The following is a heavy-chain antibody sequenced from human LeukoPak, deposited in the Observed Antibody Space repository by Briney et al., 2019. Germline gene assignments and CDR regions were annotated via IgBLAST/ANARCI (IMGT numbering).Heavy chain of an antibody. V-gene: IGHV3-30*03. J-gene: IGHJ6*03. CDR3: ARESFYYMDV. Sequence: GGSLRLSCAASGFTFRSYGMHWVRQVPGKGLEWVAVITYDGSNKYYADSVKGRFTISRDNSKNTLYLQMNSLRAEDTAVYYCARESFYYMDVWGKGTTVTVSS. CDR1: GFTFRSYG. CDR2: ITYDGSNK.